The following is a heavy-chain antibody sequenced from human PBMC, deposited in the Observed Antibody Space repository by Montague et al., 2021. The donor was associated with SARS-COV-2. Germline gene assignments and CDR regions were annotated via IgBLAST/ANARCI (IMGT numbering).Heavy chain of an antibody. CDR3: AREQELYAINGDLNY. J-gene: IGHJ4*02. D-gene: IGHD2-21*02. CDR1: GGSFNFYY. V-gene: IGHV4-34*01. CDR2: INHRGST. Sequence: SETLSLTCTVYGGSFNFYYWSWIRQPPGKGLEWIGEINHRGSTNYNPSLKTRVTISIDTSKNQFSLKLSSVTAADTAVYYCAREQELYAINGDLNYWGQGTLVTVSS.